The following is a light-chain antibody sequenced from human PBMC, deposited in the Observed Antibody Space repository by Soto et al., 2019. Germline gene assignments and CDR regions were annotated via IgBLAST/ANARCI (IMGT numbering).Light chain of an antibody. V-gene: IGKV3-11*01. CDR1: QSVSSY. CDR3: QRRSNWPYT. CDR2: DAS. J-gene: IGKJ2*01. Sequence: EIVLTQSPATLSLSPGERATLSCRASQSVSSYLAWYQQKPGQAPRLLIDDASNRATGIPARFSGSGSGTDFTLPISSIEHEDFAIYYCQRRSNWPYTFGQGTKVEIK.